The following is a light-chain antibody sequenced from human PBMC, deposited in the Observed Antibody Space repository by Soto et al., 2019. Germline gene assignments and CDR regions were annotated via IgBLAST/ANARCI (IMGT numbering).Light chain of an antibody. CDR2: GAS. Sequence: EIVMTQSPATLSVSPGARATLSCRASQTLYNNLAWYQQKLGQAPRLLIYGASARATDIPARFSGSGSGTEFTLTISGLQSEDFAIYYCQQYNDWPLTFGGGTKVEIK. CDR1: QTLYNN. CDR3: QQYNDWPLT. J-gene: IGKJ4*01. V-gene: IGKV3-15*01.